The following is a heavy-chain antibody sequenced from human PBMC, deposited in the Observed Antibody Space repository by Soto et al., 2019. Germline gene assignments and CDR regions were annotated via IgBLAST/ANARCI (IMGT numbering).Heavy chain of an antibody. D-gene: IGHD6-6*01. Sequence: QVQLVQSGAEVKKPGASVKVSCKASGYTFTSYGISWVRQAPGQGLEWMGWISTYNGNPNYAQKLQGRVTMTTDTSTSTSYMEPRSLRSDDTAVYFCARWAIAVRNWFDPWGQGTLVTVSS. J-gene: IGHJ5*02. CDR2: ISTYNGNP. CDR1: GYTFTSYG. V-gene: IGHV1-18*01. CDR3: ARWAIAVRNWFDP.